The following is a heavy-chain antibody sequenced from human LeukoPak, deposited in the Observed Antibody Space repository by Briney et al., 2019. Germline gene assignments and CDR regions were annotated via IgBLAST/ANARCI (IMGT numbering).Heavy chain of an antibody. Sequence: ASVKVSCKASGYTFTSHFMHWVRQAPGQGLEWMGIINPRGGSTSYTQKFQGRVTMTRDTSTSTVYMELSSLRSEDTAVYYCARVKSYYYDTSDKDAFDIWGQGTMVTVSS. J-gene: IGHJ3*02. CDR3: ARVKSYYYDTSDKDAFDI. D-gene: IGHD3-22*01. CDR2: INPRGGST. V-gene: IGHV1-46*01. CDR1: GYTFTSHF.